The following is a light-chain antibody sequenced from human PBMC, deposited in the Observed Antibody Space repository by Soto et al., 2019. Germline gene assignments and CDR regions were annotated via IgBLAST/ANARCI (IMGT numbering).Light chain of an antibody. CDR1: QSVNIY. J-gene: IGKJ3*01. V-gene: IGKV3-20*01. CDR2: GAS. Sequence: EIVMTQSPATLSVSPGEIATLSCRASQSVNIYLAWYQQKPGQAPRLLIFGASYRATGIPARFSGSGSGTDFTLTISRLEPEDFAVYYCQQYGSTGFTFGPGTKVDIK. CDR3: QQYGSTGFT.